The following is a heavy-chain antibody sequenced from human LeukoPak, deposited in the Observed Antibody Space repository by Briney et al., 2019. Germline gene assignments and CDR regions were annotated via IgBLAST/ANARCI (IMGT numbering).Heavy chain of an antibody. CDR2: TYYSGST. J-gene: IGHJ4*02. CDR1: GGSISSYH. D-gene: IGHD6-19*01. V-gene: IGHV4-59*01. CDR3: ARAAVYSSGWYFDY. Sequence: SETLSLTCTVSGGSISSYHWSWIRQPPGKGLEWIGYTYYSGSTNYNPSLKSRVTISVDTSKNQFSLKLSSVTAADTAVYYCARAAVYSSGWYFDYWGQGTLVTVSS.